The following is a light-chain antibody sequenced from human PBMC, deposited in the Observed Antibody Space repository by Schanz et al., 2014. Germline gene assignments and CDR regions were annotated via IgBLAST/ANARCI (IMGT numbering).Light chain of an antibody. V-gene: IGKV3-20*01. CDR1: QSVSSSY. CDR2: GVS. J-gene: IGKJ4*01. Sequence: EIVLTQSPETLSLSPGERATLSCRASQSVSSSYLAWYQQKPGQAPRLLIYGVSSRATGIPDSFSGSGSGTDFTLTISRLEPEDFAVYYCQQYGSSPVTFGGGTKV. CDR3: QQYGSSPVT.